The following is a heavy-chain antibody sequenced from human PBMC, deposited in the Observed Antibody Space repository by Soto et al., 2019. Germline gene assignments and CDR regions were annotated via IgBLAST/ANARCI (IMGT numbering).Heavy chain of an antibody. Sequence: PSETVSLSCNVSGDSISSGNYYWSWIRQPPGQGLEWIGHIYHTGSTYYNPSLKSRVSISMDKSENQFSLKLSSVTAADTAVYWCVALPAVRGVPGVFDCWSQGTRVTVYS. J-gene: IGHJ5*01. CDR1: GDSISSGNYY. V-gene: IGHV4-30-4*01. CDR2: IYHTGST. CDR3: VALPAVRGVPGVFDC. D-gene: IGHD3-10*01.